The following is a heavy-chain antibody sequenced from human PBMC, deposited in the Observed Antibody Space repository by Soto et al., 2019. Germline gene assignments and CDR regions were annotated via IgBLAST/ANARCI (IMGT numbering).Heavy chain of an antibody. CDR2: ISSSSSYI. Sequence: GGSLRLSFAASGLTFSSYSMNWVLQSPGKGLEGVSSISSSSSYIYYADSVKGRFTISIDNAKNSLYLQMNSLRAEDTAVYYCARVPEDFWSGYFYGMDVWGQGTTVTAP. J-gene: IGHJ6*02. D-gene: IGHD3-3*01. V-gene: IGHV3-21*01. CDR3: ARVPEDFWSGYFYGMDV. CDR1: GLTFSSYS.